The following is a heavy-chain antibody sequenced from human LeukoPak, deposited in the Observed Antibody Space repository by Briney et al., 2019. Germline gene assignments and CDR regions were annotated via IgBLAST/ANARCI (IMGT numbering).Heavy chain of an antibody. CDR2: IYYSGST. Sequence: SETLSLTCTVSGGSISSSSYYSGWIRQPPGKGLEWLGSIYYSGSTYYNPSLKSRVTISVDTSKNQFSLKLSSVTAADTAVYYCASWWLVRSYYGMDVWGQGTTVTVSS. CDR3: ASWWLVRSYYGMDV. V-gene: IGHV4-39*01. CDR1: GGSISSSSYY. J-gene: IGHJ6*01. D-gene: IGHD6-19*01.